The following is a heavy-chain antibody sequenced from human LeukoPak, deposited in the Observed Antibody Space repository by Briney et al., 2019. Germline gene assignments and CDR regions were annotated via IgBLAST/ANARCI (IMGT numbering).Heavy chain of an antibody. V-gene: IGHV4-39*01. J-gene: IGHJ4*02. CDR3: ARHFLLPVD. CDR1: GGSISSRIYY. Sequence: SETLSLTCTVSGGSISSRIYYWGWIRQPPGKGLEWIGSIYYSGSTYYNPSLKSRVTISVDTSKNQFSLKLSSVTAADTAVYYCARHFLLPVDWGQGTLVTVSS. CDR2: IYYSGST.